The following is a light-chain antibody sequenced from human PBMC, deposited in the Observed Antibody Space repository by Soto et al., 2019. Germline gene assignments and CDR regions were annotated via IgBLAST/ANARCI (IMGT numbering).Light chain of an antibody. CDR3: VSYTASASYV. V-gene: IGLV2-11*01. CDR1: SSDVGGYNF. CDR2: DVT. Sequence: QSALTQPRSVSGSPGQSVTISCTGTSSDVGGYNFVSWYQHHPGKAPKLIIYDVTKRPSGVPDRFSGSRSGNTASLTISGLQAEDDADYYCVSYTASASYVFGTGTKLTVL. J-gene: IGLJ1*01.